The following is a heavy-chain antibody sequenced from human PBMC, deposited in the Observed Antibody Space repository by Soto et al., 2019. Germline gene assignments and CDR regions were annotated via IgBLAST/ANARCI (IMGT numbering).Heavy chain of an antibody. CDR3: FSSGSYYNDAFDI. V-gene: IGHV5-51*01. CDR2: IYPGFSDT. CDR1: GYSFTSYW. D-gene: IGHD3-10*01. J-gene: IGHJ3*02. Sequence: PGESLKISCKGSGYSFTSYWIGWVRQMPGKGLEWLGIIYPGFSDTRYSPSFQGQVTISADKSISTAYLQWSSLKSSDTAMYYCFSSGSYYNDAFDIWGQGTMVTVSS.